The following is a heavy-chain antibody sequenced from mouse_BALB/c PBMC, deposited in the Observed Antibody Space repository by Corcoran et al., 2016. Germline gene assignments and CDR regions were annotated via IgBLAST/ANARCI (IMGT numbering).Heavy chain of an antibody. V-gene: IGHV1S34*01. D-gene: IGHD1-1*01. Sequence: LVKTGASVTISCKASGYSFTGYYMHWVKQSHGKSLEWIGYISCYNGATSYNQKFKGKATFTVDTSSSTAYMQFNSLTSEDSAVYYCAKGDYGSRFAYWGQGTLVTVSA. J-gene: IGHJ3*01. CDR3: AKGDYGSRFAY. CDR1: GYSFTGYY. CDR2: ISCYNGAT.